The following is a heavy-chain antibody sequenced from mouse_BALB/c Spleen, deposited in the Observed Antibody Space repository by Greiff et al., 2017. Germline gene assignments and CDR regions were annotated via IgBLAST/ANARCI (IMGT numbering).Heavy chain of an antibody. D-gene: IGHD2-4*01. CDR3: ARGDYPYAMDY. J-gene: IGHJ4*01. CDR1: GFTFSSYA. V-gene: IGHV5-6-5*01. Sequence: EVQLVESGGGLVKPGGSLKLSCAASGFTFSSYAMSWVRQTPEKRLEWVASISSGGSTYYPDSVKGRFTISRDNARNILYLQMSSLRSEDTAMYYCARGDYPYAMDYWGQGTSVTVSS. CDR2: ISSGGST.